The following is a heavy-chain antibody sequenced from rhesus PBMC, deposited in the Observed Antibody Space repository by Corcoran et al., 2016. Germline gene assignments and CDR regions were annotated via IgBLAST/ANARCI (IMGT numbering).Heavy chain of an antibody. Sequence: QVQLQESGPGVVKASETLSLTCAVSGASIRSGYDWSWIRQPPGKGREWVGNIHGSHGTTSHNPSRRNRVSLSQAASRNQFSLKLSSVPAADTAVYYCAKRAGPFDCWGQGVLVTVSS. CDR3: AKRAGPFDC. V-gene: IGHV4-76*01. CDR1: GASIRSGYD. J-gene: IGHJ4*01. D-gene: IGHD1-1*01. CDR2: IHGSHGTT.